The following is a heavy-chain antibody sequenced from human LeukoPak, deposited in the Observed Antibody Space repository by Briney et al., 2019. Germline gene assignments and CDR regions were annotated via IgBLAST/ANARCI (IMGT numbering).Heavy chain of an antibody. J-gene: IGHJ3*01. V-gene: IGHV3-7*01. Sequence: GSLRLSCAISGFTSTTAWMTWVRQAPGKGLEWVAHIRQDGSDKYYVDSVKGRFIISRDNAKKSVSLHMNNLRVEDTAVYYCVVYKYILSWSAFDFWGRGTMVTVSS. CDR1: GFTSTTAW. CDR2: IRQDGSDK. D-gene: IGHD6-13*01. CDR3: VVYKYILSWSAFDF.